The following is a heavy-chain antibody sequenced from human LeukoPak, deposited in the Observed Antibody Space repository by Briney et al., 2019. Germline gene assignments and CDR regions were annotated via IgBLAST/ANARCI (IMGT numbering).Heavy chain of an antibody. D-gene: IGHD1-26*01. CDR3: AKDLSAVGAADY. J-gene: IGHJ4*02. CDR2: IYYSGST. CDR1: GGSISSYY. Sequence: PSETLSLTCTVSGGSISSYYWSWIRQPPGKGLEWIGYIYYSGSTNYNPSLKSRVTISVDTSKNQFSLKLSSVTAADTAVYYCAKDLSAVGAADYWGQGTLVTVSS. V-gene: IGHV4-59*01.